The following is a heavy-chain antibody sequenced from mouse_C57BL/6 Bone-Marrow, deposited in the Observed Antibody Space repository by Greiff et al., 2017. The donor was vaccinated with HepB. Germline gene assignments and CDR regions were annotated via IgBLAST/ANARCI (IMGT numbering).Heavy chain of an antibody. CDR3: ARAPHYYYGSSYVPYYFDY. J-gene: IGHJ2*01. CDR1: GFTFSSYA. CDR2: ISDGSSYT. D-gene: IGHD1-1*01. V-gene: IGHV5-4*03. Sequence: EVKLMESGGGLVKPGGSLKLSCAASGFTFSSYAMSWVRQTPEKRLEWVATISDGSSYTYYPDNVKGRFTISRDNAKNNLYLQMSHLKSEDTAMYYWARAPHYYYGSSYVPYYFDYWGQGTTLTVSS.